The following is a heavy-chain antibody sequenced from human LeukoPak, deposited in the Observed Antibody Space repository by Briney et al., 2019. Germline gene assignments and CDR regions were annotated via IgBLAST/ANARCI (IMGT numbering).Heavy chain of an antibody. V-gene: IGHV3-23*01. D-gene: IGHD3-10*01. Sequence: PGGSLRLSCAASGFTLSSYAMSWVRQAPGKGLEWVSGISGSGGSTYYAGSVKGRFTISRDNSKNTLYLQMNSLRVEDTAVYYCAKGAYYSGSGNYLDYFDYWGQGTLVTVSS. CDR1: GFTLSSYA. CDR3: AKGAYYSGSGNYLDYFDY. CDR2: ISGSGGST. J-gene: IGHJ4*02.